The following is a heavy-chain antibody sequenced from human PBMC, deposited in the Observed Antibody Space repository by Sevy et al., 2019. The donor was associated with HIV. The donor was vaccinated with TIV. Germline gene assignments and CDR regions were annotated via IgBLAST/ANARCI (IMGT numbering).Heavy chain of an antibody. J-gene: IGHJ4*02. V-gene: IGHV3-23*01. CDR2: ITSGGAT. D-gene: IGHD3-16*01. CDR1: GLNFNTNG. Sequence: GGSLRLSCAASGLNFNTNGMSWVRQAPGKGLEWVAGITSGGATYYADSVKGRFTVSRDNSRNTLYLQLNNLRADDTAVFYCAGGDTPMITDLDYWGQGTLVTVSS. CDR3: AGGDTPMITDLDY.